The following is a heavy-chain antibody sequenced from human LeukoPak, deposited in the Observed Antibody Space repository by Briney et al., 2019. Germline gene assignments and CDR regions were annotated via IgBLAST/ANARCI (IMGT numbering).Heavy chain of an antibody. V-gene: IGHV4-59*08. D-gene: IGHD5-18*01. Sequence: SETLSLTCTASGGSITNYYWTWTRQPPGKGLEWVGYIYHSGSTYYNPSLQSRVTISVDRSKNQFSLSLDSVTAADTAVYYCARQGYSYADDYWGQGILVTVSS. CDR3: ARQGYSYADDY. CDR2: IYHSGST. J-gene: IGHJ4*02. CDR1: GGSITNYY.